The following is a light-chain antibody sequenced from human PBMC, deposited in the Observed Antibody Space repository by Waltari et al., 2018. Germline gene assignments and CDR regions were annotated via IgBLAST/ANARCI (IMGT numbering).Light chain of an antibody. CDR3: PTGGHGTWV. J-gene: IGLJ3*02. V-gene: IGLV4-69*01. CDR1: SGHSSNV. CDR2: VNSDGSH. Sequence: QLVLTQSPSASASLGASVKLTCTLSSGHSSNVIAWLQQQPEKGPRYLMKVNSDGSHSKGDDIHGRFAGSSAGAARYLTTSSHQSEDDDDYCCPTGGHGTWVFGGGTKLTVL.